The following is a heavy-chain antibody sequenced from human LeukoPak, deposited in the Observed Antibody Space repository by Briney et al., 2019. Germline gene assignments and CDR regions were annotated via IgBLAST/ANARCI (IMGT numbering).Heavy chain of an antibody. Sequence: GGSLRLSCAASGFTFSSYSMNWVRQAPGKGLEWVSSISSSSSYIYYADSVKGRFTISRDNAKNSLYLQMNSLRAEDTAVYYCARETPKALDYFDYWGQGTLVTVSS. V-gene: IGHV3-21*04. CDR3: ARETPKALDYFDY. D-gene: IGHD3-16*01. CDR2: ISSSSSYI. J-gene: IGHJ4*02. CDR1: GFTFSSYS.